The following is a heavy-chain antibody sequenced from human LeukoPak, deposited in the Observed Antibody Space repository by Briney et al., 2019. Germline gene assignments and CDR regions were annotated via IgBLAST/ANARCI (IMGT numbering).Heavy chain of an antibody. J-gene: IGHJ4*02. CDR1: GGSFSGYY. CDR3: ARNLRYFDWLLGPDFDY. V-gene: IGHV4-34*01. Sequence: SETLSLTCAVYGGSFSGYYWSWIRQPPGKGLEWIGEINHSGSTNYSPSLKSRVTISVDTSKNQFSLKLSSVTAADTAVYYCARNLRYFDWLLGPDFDYWGQGTLVTVSS. D-gene: IGHD3-9*01. CDR2: INHSGST.